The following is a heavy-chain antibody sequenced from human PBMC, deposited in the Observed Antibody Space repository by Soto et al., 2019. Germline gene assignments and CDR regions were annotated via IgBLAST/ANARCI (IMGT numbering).Heavy chain of an antibody. CDR3: AIQSPHLCVVISLLFYY. J-gene: IGHJ4*02. Sequence: QVQLQESGPGLVKPSETLSLTYTVSGGSISRSGYYWGWIRQTPGKELEWIGSISYSESSYYNPSHQSRVTISADTSKNQSSLKITSRTAADTAGYYFAIQSPHLCVVISLLFYYRGQGTLVTVSS. CDR2: ISYSESS. V-gene: IGHV4-39*01. CDR1: GGSISRSGYY. D-gene: IGHD3-16*02.